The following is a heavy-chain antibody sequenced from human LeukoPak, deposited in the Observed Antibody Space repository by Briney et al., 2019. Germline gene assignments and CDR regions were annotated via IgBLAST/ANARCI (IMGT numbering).Heavy chain of an antibody. CDR1: GGSISSSSYY. CDR2: IYYSGST. J-gene: IGHJ4*02. V-gene: IGHV4-39*01. D-gene: IGHD3-3*01. CDR3: ARLLGDPFGVVTN. Sequence: SETLSLTCTVSGGSISSSSYYWGWIRQPPGKGLEWIGSIYYSGSTYYNPSLKSRVTISVDTSKNQFSLKLSSVTAADTAVYFCARLLGDPFGVVTNWGQGTLVTVSS.